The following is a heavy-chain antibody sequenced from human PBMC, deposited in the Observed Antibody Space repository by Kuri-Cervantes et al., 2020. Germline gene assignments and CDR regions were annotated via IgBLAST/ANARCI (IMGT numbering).Heavy chain of an antibody. V-gene: IGHV3-23*01. CDR2: ISASGGHT. CDR1: GFTFSRYH. J-gene: IGHJ4*02. D-gene: IGHD4-17*01. CDR3: ARETVTIRYFDY. Sequence: GESLKISCAASGFTFSRYHMVWVRQAPGKGLESFSSISASGGHTYYSDSVKGRFAISRDNSKNTLYLQMNSLRDEDTAVYYCARETVTIRYFDYWGQGTLVTVSS.